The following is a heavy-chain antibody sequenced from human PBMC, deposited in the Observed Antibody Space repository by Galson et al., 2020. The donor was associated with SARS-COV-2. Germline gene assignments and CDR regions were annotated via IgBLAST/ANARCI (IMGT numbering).Heavy chain of an antibody. J-gene: IGHJ5*02. Sequence: ASVKVSCKASGYTFSGHYMHWVRLAPGQGLDWMGRINPNSGDTDVAQKFQGRVTMTTDTSLTTAYMELSRLTSDDTAVYYFTRGSNSSPFYHFDPWGQGTLVTLSS. CDR3: TRGSNSSPFYHFDP. CDR2: INPNSGDT. V-gene: IGHV1-2*06. CDR1: GYTFSGHY. D-gene: IGHD2-2*01.